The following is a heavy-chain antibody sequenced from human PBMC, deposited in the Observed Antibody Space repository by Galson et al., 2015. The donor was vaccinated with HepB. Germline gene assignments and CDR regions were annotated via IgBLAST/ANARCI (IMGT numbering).Heavy chain of an antibody. CDR3: ARVVVGATTNYYYYMDV. J-gene: IGHJ6*03. D-gene: IGHD1-26*01. V-gene: IGHV3-53*03. Sequence: SLRLSCAASGFTISSNHISWVRQTPGKGLEWVSVIHSGGDTYYAESVRGRITISRDNSTNTLYLQNNSLRTEDTAVYYCARVVVGATTNYYYYMDVWGKGTTVTISS. CDR2: IHSGGDT. CDR1: GFTISSNH.